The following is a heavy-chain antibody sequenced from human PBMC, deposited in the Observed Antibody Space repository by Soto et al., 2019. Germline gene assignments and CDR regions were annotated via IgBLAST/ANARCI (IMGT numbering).Heavy chain of an antibody. CDR3: AKQTRWLQFYYYGMDV. V-gene: IGHV4-39*01. CDR1: GGSISSSRYY. J-gene: IGHJ6*02. D-gene: IGHD5-12*01. CDR2: IYYSGST. Sequence: PSETLSLTCTVSGGSISSSRYYWGWIRQLPGKGLEWIGSIYYSGSTYYNPSLKSRVTISVDTSKNQFSLKLSSVTAADTALYYCAKQTRWLQFYYYGMDVWGQGTTVTVSS.